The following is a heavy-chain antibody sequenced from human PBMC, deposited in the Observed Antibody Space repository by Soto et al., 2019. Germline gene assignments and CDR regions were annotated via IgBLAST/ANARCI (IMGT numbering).Heavy chain of an antibody. CDR3: ASSITGTFENYYGMDV. CDR2: IIPIFGTA. J-gene: IGHJ6*02. D-gene: IGHD1-7*01. Sequence: GASVKVSCKASGGTFSSYAISWVRQAPGQGLEWMGGIIPIFGTANYAQKFQGRVTITADESTSTAYMELSSLRSEDTAVYYCASSITGTFENYYGMDVWGQGTTVTVSS. CDR1: GGTFSSYA. V-gene: IGHV1-69*13.